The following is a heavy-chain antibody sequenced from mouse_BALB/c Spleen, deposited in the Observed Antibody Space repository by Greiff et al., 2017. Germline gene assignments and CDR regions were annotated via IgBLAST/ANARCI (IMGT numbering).Heavy chain of an antibody. CDR2: IDPENGDT. J-gene: IGHJ2*01. D-gene: IGHD1-1*01. CDR3: NALYYYGSSYFDY. CDR1: CFNIKDYY. Sequence: EVQLQQSGAELVRSGASVKLSCTASCFNIKDYYMHWVKQRPEQGLEWIGWIDPENGDTEYAPKFQGKATMTADTSSNTAYLQLSSLTSEDTAVYYCNALYYYGSSYFDYWGQGTTLTVSS. V-gene: IGHV14-4*02.